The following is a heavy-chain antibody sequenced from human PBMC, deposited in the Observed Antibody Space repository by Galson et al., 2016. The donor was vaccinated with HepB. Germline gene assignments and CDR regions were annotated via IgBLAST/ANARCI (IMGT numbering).Heavy chain of an antibody. D-gene: IGHD4-17*01. CDR2: IGWDDYK. CDR3: AQHYGDYAHYAFDV. V-gene: IGHV2-70*04. Sequence: PALVKPTQTPTLTCTFSGFSLSSYGMRVSWIRQPPGKALEWLAHIGWDDYKFYSTSLKTRLTISKDTSENQVVLTMTNMDPVDTATYYCAQHYGDYAHYAFDVWGQGTLVTVSS. J-gene: IGHJ4*02. CDR1: GFSLSSYGMR.